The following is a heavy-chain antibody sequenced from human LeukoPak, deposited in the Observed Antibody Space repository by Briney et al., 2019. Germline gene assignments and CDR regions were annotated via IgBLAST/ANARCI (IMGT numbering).Heavy chain of an antibody. CDR3: ARDHRIAAAGTRLWFDP. D-gene: IGHD6-13*01. V-gene: IGHV1-69*05. CDR1: GGTFSSYA. Sequence: ASVKVSCKASGGTFSSYAISCVRQAPGQRHEWMGGIIPIFGTANYAQKFQGRVTITTDESTSTAYMELSSLRSEGTAVYYCARDHRIAAAGTRLWFDPRGQGTLVTVSS. CDR2: IIPIFGTA. J-gene: IGHJ5*02.